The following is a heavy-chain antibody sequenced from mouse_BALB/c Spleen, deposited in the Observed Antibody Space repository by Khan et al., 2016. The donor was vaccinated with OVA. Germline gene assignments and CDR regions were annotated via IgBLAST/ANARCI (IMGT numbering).Heavy chain of an antibody. CDR1: GYTFTDYN. CDR2: ITPNNGGT. D-gene: IGHD1-1*01. CDR3: TRGGHGSPFDY. Sequence: VRLQQSGPELVKPGASVKISCKASGYTFTDYNMDWVKQSHGKSLEWIGDITPNNGGTIYNQKFKGKATLTVDKSSSTAYMELRSLTSEDTAGYYCTRGGHGSPFDYWGQGTTLTVSS. J-gene: IGHJ2*01. V-gene: IGHV1-18*01.